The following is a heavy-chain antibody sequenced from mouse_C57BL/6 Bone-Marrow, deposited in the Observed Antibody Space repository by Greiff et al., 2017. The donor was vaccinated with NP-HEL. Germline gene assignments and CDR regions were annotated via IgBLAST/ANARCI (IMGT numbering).Heavy chain of an antibody. J-gene: IGHJ4*01. D-gene: IGHD1-1*01. CDR1: GYTFTSYW. CDR2: IHPNSGST. CDR3: ARLLGDYYAMDY. V-gene: IGHV1-64*01. Sequence: QVQLQQPGAELVKPGASVKLSCKASGYTFTSYWMHWVKQRPGQGLEWIGMIHPNSGSTNYNEKFKSKATLTVDKSSSTAYMQLSSLPSEDSAVYYCARLLGDYYAMDYWGQGTSVTVSS.